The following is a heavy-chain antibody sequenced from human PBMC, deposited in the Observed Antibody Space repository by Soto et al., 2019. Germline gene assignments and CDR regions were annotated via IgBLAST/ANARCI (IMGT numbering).Heavy chain of an antibody. CDR3: ARDPPHLSGSYWFDP. Sequence: QVQLVQSGAEVKKPGSSVKVSCKASGGTFSSYTISWVRQAPGQGLEWMGRIIPILGIANYAQKFQGRVTITADKSTSTAYMELSSLRSEDTAVYYCARDPPHLSGSYWFDPWGQGTLVTVSS. CDR2: IIPILGIA. V-gene: IGHV1-69*08. J-gene: IGHJ5*02. D-gene: IGHD1-26*01. CDR1: GGTFSSYT.